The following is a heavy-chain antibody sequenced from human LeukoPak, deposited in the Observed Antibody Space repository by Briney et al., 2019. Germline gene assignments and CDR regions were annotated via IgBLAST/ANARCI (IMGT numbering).Heavy chain of an antibody. CDR2: IWYDGSNK. J-gene: IGHJ6*02. CDR3: ARDREITMVRGVYYPVYYYYGMDV. Sequence: PGGSLRLSCAASGFTFSSYGMHWVRQARDKGLEWVALIWYDGSNKYYADSVKGRFTLSRDNSKNTLYLQMNSLRAEDTAVYYCARDREITMVRGVYYPVYYYYGMDVWGQGTTVTVYS. CDR1: GFTFSSYG. V-gene: IGHV3-33*01. D-gene: IGHD3-10*01.